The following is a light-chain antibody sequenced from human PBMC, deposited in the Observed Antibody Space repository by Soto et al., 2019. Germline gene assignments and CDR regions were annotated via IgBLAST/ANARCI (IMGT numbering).Light chain of an antibody. V-gene: IGKV3-11*01. CDR1: QSISDT. J-gene: IGKJ4*01. Sequence: EIVMTQSPATLSVSPGGRATLSCRASQSISDTLAWYQQKPGQAPRLLIYDASNRATGIPARFSGSGSGTDLTLTISSLEPEDCEVYDCQQRSNWPPHFGGGTKVDIK. CDR3: QQRSNWPPH. CDR2: DAS.